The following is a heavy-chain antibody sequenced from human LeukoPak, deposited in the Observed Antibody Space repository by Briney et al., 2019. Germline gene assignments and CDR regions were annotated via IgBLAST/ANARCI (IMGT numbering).Heavy chain of an antibody. CDR2: FDPEDGET. Sequence: ASVKVSCKVSGYTLTELSVHWVRQAPGKGREWMGGFDPEDGETIYAQKFQGRVTMTEDTSTDTAYIELSSLRSEDTAVYYCAKGSGVMVRGAAFDYWGQGTLVTVPS. V-gene: IGHV1-24*01. CDR1: GYTLTELS. J-gene: IGHJ4*02. CDR3: AKGSGVMVRGAAFDY. D-gene: IGHD3-10*01.